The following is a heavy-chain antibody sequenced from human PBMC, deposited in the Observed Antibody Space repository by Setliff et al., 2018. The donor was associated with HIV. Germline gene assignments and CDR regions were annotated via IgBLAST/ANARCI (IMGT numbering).Heavy chain of an antibody. V-gene: IGHV4-31*03. CDR1: GGSLISGGYY. Sequence: PSETLSLTCSVSGGSLISGGYYWSWIRQHPGKCLEWIGYVYYTGKTYYNPYLESRISMSVDTSKNQFSLKLTSVTAADTAIYYCARDLTSNSNCFEPWGQGTQGTVSS. CDR3: ARDLTSNSNCFEP. J-gene: IGHJ5*02. D-gene: IGHD4-4*01. CDR2: VYYTGKT.